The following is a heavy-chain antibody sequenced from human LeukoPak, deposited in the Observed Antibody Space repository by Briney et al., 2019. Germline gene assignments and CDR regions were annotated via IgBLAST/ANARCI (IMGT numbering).Heavy chain of an antibody. CDR1: GFTFSSYA. CDR2: ISGSGGST. Sequence: GGSLRLSCAASGFTFSSYAMSWVRQAPGKGLEWVSAISGSGGSTYYAAPVKGRFTISRDNSKNTLYLQMNRLSAEDTAVYYCAKERSVRFGELLPNDLDYWGQGTLVTVSS. CDR3: AKERSVRFGELLPNDLDY. V-gene: IGHV3-23*01. D-gene: IGHD3-10*01. J-gene: IGHJ4*02.